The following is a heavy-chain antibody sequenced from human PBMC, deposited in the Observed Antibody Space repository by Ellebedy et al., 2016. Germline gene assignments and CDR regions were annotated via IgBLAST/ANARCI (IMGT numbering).Heavy chain of an antibody. D-gene: IGHD6-6*01. Sequence: SETLSLTCTVSGGSISSSSYYWGWIRQPPGKGLEWIGSIYYSGSTYYNPSLKSRVTISVDTSKNQFSLKLSSVTAADTAVYYCARQALAARIYYYYSMDVWGQGTTVTVSS. J-gene: IGHJ6*02. CDR3: ARQALAARIYYYYSMDV. CDR1: GGSISSSSYY. V-gene: IGHV4-39*01. CDR2: IYYSGST.